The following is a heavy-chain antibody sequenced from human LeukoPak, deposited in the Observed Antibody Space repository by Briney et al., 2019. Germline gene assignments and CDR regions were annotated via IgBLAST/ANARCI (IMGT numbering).Heavy chain of an antibody. CDR3: ARDVSTSRGNYYMDV. D-gene: IGHD5/OR15-5a*01. CDR2: INWNGGST. V-gene: IGHV3-20*04. J-gene: IGHJ6*03. CDR1: GFTFDDYG. Sequence: PGGSLRLSCAASGFTFDDYGMSWVRHAPGKGLEWVSGINWNGGSTGYADSVKGRFTISRDNAKNSLYLQMNSLRAEDTALYYCARDVSTSRGNYYMDVWGKGTTVTVSS.